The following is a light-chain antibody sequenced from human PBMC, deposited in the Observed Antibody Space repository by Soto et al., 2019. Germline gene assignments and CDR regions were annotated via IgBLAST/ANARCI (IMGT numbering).Light chain of an antibody. CDR3: SSYAGRNSWV. Sequence: QSALTQPASVSGSPGQSITISCTGTSSDIGGSNYVSWYQQHPGKAPKLIIYEVTNRPSGVSDRFSGSKSDNTASLIISGLQAEDEAHYYCSSYAGRNSWVFGGGTKLTVL. V-gene: IGLV2-14*01. J-gene: IGLJ3*02. CDR2: EVT. CDR1: SSDIGGSNY.